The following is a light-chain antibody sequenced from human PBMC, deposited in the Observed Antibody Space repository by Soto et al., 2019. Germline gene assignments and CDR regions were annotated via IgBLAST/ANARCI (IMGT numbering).Light chain of an antibody. V-gene: IGKV3-20*01. J-gene: IGKJ2*01. CDR2: GAS. CDR3: QLFGSSPRYT. Sequence: EIVLTQSPGTLSLSPGERATLSCRTSESVSSTYLAWYQQKPGQPPRLLIYGASSRATGIPDRFSGSGSGTDFTLPISRLEPEDFAVYYCQLFGSSPRYTFGQGTKLEIK. CDR1: ESVSSTY.